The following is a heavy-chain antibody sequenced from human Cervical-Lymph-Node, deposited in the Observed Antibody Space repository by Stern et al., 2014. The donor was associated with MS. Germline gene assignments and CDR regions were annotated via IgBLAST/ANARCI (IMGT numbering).Heavy chain of an antibody. D-gene: IGHD6-13*01. CDR1: GGTFSSID. V-gene: IGHV1-69*01. J-gene: IGHJ5*01. Sequence: VQLVESGAEVKKPGSSMKVSCKASGGTFSSIDISWVRQAPGQGPEWLGGIIPLFGTTNYAQKFQGRVTIVADESTNTVNMELSSLRSEDTAVYYCVRDQGGIADSWGQGTLVTVSS. CDR2: IIPLFGTT. CDR3: VRDQGGIADS.